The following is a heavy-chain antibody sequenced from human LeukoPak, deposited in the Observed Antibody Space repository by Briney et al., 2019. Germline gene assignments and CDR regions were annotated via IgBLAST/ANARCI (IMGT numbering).Heavy chain of an antibody. Sequence: SETLSLTCAVSGGSISSGGYSWSWIRQPPGKGLEWIGYIYHSGSTYYNPSLKSRVTISVDRSKNQFSLKLSSVTAADTAVYYCARGEYHFWSGYYGSVAFDIWGQGTMVTVSS. V-gene: IGHV4-30-2*01. CDR2: IYHSGST. CDR1: GGSISSGGYS. D-gene: IGHD3-3*01. CDR3: ARGEYHFWSGYYGSVAFDI. J-gene: IGHJ3*02.